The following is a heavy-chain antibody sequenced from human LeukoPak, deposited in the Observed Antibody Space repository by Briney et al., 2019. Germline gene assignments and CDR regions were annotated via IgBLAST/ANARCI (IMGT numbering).Heavy chain of an antibody. J-gene: IGHJ3*02. CDR1: GYTFTSYG. D-gene: IGHD2-2*01. V-gene: IGHV1-18*01. Sequence: ASVKVSCKASGYTFTSYGISWVRQAPGQGLEWMGWISAYNGNTNYAQKLQGRVTMTTDTSTSTAYMELRSLRSDDTAVYYCARVKALPAATSAFDIWGQGTMVTVSS. CDR3: ARVKALPAATSAFDI. CDR2: ISAYNGNT.